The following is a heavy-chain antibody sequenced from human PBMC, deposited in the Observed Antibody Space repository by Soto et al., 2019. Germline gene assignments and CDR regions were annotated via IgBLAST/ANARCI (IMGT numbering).Heavy chain of an antibody. J-gene: IGHJ6*02. CDR2: TYYRSNWYY. CDR3: VRAQCISASCYRYYEGMDV. CDR1: GDSVSTNSAS. V-gene: IGHV6-1*01. Sequence: QVQLQQSGPGLVRPSQTLSLTCVISGDSVSTNSASWNWIRQSPSRGLEWLGRTYYRSNWYYDYAVSVKSRMTINPDTSSNQFSLQLNSVTPEDTAVYFCVRAQCISASCYRYYEGMDVWGQGTTVTVSS. D-gene: IGHD2-2*01.